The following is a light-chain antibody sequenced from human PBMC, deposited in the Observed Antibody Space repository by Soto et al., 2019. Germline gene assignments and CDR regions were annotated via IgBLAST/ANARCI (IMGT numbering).Light chain of an antibody. CDR2: DVS. J-gene: IGLJ1*01. V-gene: IGLV2-11*01. CDR1: SSDVGGYNY. CDR3: CSYAGSYV. Sequence: QSALTQPRSVSGSPGQSVTISCTGTSSDVGGYNYVSWYQHHPGKAPKLMIYDVSKRPSGVPDRFSGSKSGNTASLTIYGLQYEDEADYYCCSYAGSYVFGTGTKVTVL.